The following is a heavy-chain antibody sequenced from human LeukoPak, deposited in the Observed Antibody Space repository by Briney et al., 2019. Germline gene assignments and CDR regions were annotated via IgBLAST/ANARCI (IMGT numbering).Heavy chain of an antibody. V-gene: IGHV1-2*02. Sequence: ASVKVSCKASGYTFGSDDINWVRQATGQGLEWMGWINPNSGGTNYAQKFQGRVTMTRDTSISTAYMELSRLRSDDTAVYYCASGPWFGELFDYWGQGTLVTVSS. J-gene: IGHJ4*02. CDR3: ASGPWFGELFDY. CDR2: INPNSGGT. CDR1: GYTFGSDD. D-gene: IGHD3-10*01.